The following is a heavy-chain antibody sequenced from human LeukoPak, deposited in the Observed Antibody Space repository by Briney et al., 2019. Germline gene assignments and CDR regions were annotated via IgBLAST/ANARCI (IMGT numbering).Heavy chain of an antibody. V-gene: IGHV3-7*01. D-gene: IGHD3-3*01. J-gene: IGHJ6*03. CDR3: ARAMGTSYGFWSGSYTVSYYYYMDV. CDR1: GFTFSSHS. Sequence: PGGSLRLSCATSGFTFSSHSMSWVRQAPVKGLEWVANIKQDGSEKHYVDSVKGRFSISRDNTNNSLYLQMNSLRAEDTAVYYCARAMGTSYGFWSGSYTVSYYYYMDVWGKGTTVTVSS. CDR2: IKQDGSEK.